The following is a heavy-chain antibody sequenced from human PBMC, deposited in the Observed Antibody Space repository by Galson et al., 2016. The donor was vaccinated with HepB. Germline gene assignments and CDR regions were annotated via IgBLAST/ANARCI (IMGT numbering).Heavy chain of an antibody. J-gene: IGHJ4*02. CDR3: ARRTSYSSGWYEVGY. V-gene: IGHV3-30*04. CDR2: ISYDGSNK. CDR1: GFTFSSYA. Sequence: SLRLSCAASGFTFSSYAMHWVRQAPGKGLGWVAVISYDGSNKYYADSVKGRFTISRDNSKNTLYLQMNSLRAEDTAVYYCARRTSYSSGWYEVGYWGQGTLVTVSS. D-gene: IGHD6-19*01.